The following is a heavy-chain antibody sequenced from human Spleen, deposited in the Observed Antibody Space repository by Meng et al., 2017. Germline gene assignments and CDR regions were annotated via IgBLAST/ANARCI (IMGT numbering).Heavy chain of an antibody. Sequence: QVQLVQSGAEGKKPGASVKVSCKASGYPFSNYSIHWVRQAPGQRLEWMGWINAGDGNTKYSQKIQGRLTFTRDTSASTAYMELSSLRSEDTAVYYCARDPPDRGSPTLDSWGQGTLVTVSS. J-gene: IGHJ4*02. CDR2: INAGDGNT. D-gene: IGHD1-26*01. CDR3: ARDPPDRGSPTLDS. CDR1: GYPFSNYS. V-gene: IGHV1-3*01.